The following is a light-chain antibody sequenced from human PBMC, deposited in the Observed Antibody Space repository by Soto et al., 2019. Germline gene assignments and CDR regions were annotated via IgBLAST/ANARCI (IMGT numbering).Light chain of an antibody. CDR3: QYWDDYSWT. J-gene: IGKJ1*01. CDR1: QSITDW. Sequence: DIQMTQSPSTLSASVGDRVTITCRASQSITDWLAWYQQKPGKAPKLLIYTASNLEGGVPSRFSGSGSGTEFTLTISSVQPDDFATYYCQYWDDYSWTFGQGTKVEIK. V-gene: IGKV1-5*03. CDR2: TAS.